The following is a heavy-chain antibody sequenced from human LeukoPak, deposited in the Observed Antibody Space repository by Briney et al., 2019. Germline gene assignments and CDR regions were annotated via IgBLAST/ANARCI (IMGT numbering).Heavy chain of an antibody. Sequence: GGYLRLYCAASGFTVSSNYMSWVRKAPGKGLEWVSVIYSGGSTSYADSVKGRFTISRDNSRNTLYLQMNSLRAEDTAVYYCARANEWLRYFDYWGQEPWSPSPQ. CDR1: GFTVSSNY. D-gene: IGHD5-12*01. J-gene: IGHJ4*01. V-gene: IGHV3-53*01. CDR3: ARANEWLRYFDY. CDR2: IYSGGST.